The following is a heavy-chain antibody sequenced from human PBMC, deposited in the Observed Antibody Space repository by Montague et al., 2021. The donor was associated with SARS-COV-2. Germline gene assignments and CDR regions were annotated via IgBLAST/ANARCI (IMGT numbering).Heavy chain of an antibody. CDR1: GGSISSSDSY. D-gene: IGHD1-26*01. J-gene: IGHJ5*01. CDR2: IYYSGTT. CDR3: VSMGAAHRLNNWFDP. Sequence: SETLSLTCTVSGGSISSSDSYCGWIRQPPRKGLEWIGNIYYSGTTYYNPSLKSRITMTVDTSKNQFSLNLISVTAADTAVYFCVSMGAAHRLNNWFDPWGQGATVAVSS. V-gene: IGHV4-39*01.